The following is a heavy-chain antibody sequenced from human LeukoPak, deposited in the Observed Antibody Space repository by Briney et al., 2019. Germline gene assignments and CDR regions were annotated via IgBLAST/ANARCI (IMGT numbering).Heavy chain of an antibody. CDR2: MNPNSGNT. J-gene: IGHJ6*03. CDR3: ARGPTIFGVVGYYYYYYMDV. CDR1: GYTFTSYD. Sequence: ASVKVSCKASGYTFTSYDINWVRQATGQGLEWMGWMNPNSGNTGYAQKFQGRVTMTRNTSISTAYMELSSLRSEDTAVYYCARGPTIFGVVGYYYYYYMDVWGKGTTVTVSS. D-gene: IGHD3-3*01. V-gene: IGHV1-8*01.